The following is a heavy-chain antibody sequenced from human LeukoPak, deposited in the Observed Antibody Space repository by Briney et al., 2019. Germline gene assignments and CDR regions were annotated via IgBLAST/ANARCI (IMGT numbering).Heavy chain of an antibody. V-gene: IGHV3-7*01. D-gene: IGHD6-19*01. Sequence: GGSLRLSCAASGITFKNYWMSWVRQAPGKGLEWVANIKQDGSKEYYVDSVKGRFTISRDNAKSSMYLQMNSLRAEDTAMYYCARVGRRIFQWLSYFDYWGQGTLVTVSS. CDR3: ARVGRRIFQWLSYFDY. CDR1: GITFKNYW. J-gene: IGHJ4*02. CDR2: IKQDGSKE.